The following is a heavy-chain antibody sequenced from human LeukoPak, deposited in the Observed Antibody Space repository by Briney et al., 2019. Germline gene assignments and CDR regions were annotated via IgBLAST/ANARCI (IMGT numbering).Heavy chain of an antibody. J-gene: IGHJ4*02. D-gene: IGHD2-15*01. CDR2: ISGIGGST. CDR1: GVTFRSYA. V-gene: IGHV3-23*01. Sequence: GGALRLSCAASGVTFRSYAMRWGRQAPGGGLEGGSAISGIGGSTYYADSVRGRVTISRENSKKTLYMRMNRVRAEGTAVYYLAKEDWLLPYYWGQGTLVTVSS. CDR3: AKEDWLLPYY.